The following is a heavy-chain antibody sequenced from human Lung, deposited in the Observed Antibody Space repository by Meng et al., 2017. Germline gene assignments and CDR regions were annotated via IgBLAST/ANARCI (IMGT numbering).Heavy chain of an antibody. CDR3: VRGGQDQAYYDFWSGPFDP. Sequence: QVSFQESGPGRVQPPGTLSLPCAVFGGSISSRNWWSWGRQSPGKGLEWIGEIYHSGRTNYNPSLESRVTISLDKSQNHFSLKVKSVTAADTAVYYCVRGGQDQAYYDFWSGPFDPWGQGTLVTVSS. V-gene: IGHV4-4*03. CDR2: IYHSGRT. CDR1: GGSISSRNW. D-gene: IGHD3-3*01. J-gene: IGHJ5*02.